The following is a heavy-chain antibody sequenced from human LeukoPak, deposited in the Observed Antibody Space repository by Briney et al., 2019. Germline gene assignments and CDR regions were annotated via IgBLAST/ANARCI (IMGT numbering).Heavy chain of an antibody. V-gene: IGHV3-11*01. CDR2: ISSSGSTI. CDR3: ARDSYDFWSGYYYGMDV. D-gene: IGHD3-3*01. CDR1: GFTFSDYY. J-gene: IGHJ6*02. Sequence: GGSLRLSRAASGFTFSDYYMSWIRQAPGKGLEWVSYISSSGSTIYYADSVKGRFTISRDNAKNSLYLQMNSLRAEDTAVYYCARDSYDFWSGYYYGMDVWGQGTTVTVSS.